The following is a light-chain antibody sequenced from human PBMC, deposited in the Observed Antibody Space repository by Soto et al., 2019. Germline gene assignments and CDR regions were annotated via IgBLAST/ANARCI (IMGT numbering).Light chain of an antibody. CDR2: AAS. CDR1: QGIRND. Sequence: AIQMTQSPSSLTASVGDRVTITCRASQGIRNDLGWYQQKPGKAPKLLIYAASTLQSGVPSRFSDIGSGTDFTLTIGSLQPEDFATYYCLQDYNYPRTFGQGTKLEIK. V-gene: IGKV1-6*01. CDR3: LQDYNYPRT. J-gene: IGKJ2*01.